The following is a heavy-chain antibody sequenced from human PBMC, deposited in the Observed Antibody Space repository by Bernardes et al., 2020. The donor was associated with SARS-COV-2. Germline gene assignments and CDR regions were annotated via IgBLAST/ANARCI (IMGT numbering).Heavy chain of an antibody. J-gene: IGHJ6*02. Sequence: GGSLRLSCAASGFSFSSFAMAWVRQAPGKGLEWVSNIINSGDGTFYVDSVKGRFTVSRDNSKNTLYLQMNSLRAEDTAVYYCAKSSGSQGVYGLDVWGQGTTVTVSS. CDR3: AKSSGSQGVYGLDV. D-gene: IGHD2-15*01. CDR2: IINSGDGT. CDR1: GFSFSSFA. V-gene: IGHV3-23*01.